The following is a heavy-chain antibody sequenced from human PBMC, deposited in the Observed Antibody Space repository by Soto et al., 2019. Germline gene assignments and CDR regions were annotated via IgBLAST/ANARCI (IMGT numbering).Heavy chain of an antibody. CDR1: GGSISSSSYY. CDR2: IYYSGNT. Sequence: QLQLQESGPGLVKPSETLSLTCTVSGGSISSSSYYWVWIRQPPGKGLEWIGSIYYSGNTYYNPSLKSRVTMSIDTSKNQFTLKLSSVTAADTAVYYCARHSGTYKVDYWGQGTLVTVSS. CDR3: ARHSGTYKVDY. D-gene: IGHD1-26*01. J-gene: IGHJ4*02. V-gene: IGHV4-39*01.